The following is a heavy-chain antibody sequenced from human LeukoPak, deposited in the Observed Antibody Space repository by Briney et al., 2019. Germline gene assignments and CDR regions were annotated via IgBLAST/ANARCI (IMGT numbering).Heavy chain of an antibody. D-gene: IGHD6-13*01. CDR2: ISGSGYSS. Sequence: GGSLRLSCAASGFTFSSYAMSWVRQAPGKGLEWVSAISGSGYSSYSADSVKGRFTISRDNSKNTLYLQMNSLRAEDTAVYYCAKDISSSISLYYYYYGMDVWGQGTTVTVSS. J-gene: IGHJ6*02. CDR1: GFTFSSYA. V-gene: IGHV3-23*01. CDR3: AKDISSSISLYYYYYGMDV.